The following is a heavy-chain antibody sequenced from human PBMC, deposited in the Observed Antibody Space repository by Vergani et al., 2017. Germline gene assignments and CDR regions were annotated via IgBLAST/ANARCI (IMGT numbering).Heavy chain of an antibody. Sequence: QVQLVESGGGVVQPGRSLRLSCAASGFTFSSYGMHWVRQAPGKGLEWVAVIRYDGSNKYYADSVKGRFTISRDNSKNTLYLQMNSLRAEDTAVYYCAKDAGIAVAYFDYWGQGTLVTVSS. CDR3: AKDAGIAVAYFDY. V-gene: IGHV3-33*06. CDR2: IRYDGSNK. CDR1: GFTFSSYG. D-gene: IGHD6-19*01. J-gene: IGHJ4*02.